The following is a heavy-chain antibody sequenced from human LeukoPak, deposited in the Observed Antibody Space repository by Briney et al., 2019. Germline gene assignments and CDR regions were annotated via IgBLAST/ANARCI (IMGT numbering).Heavy chain of an antibody. J-gene: IGHJ4*02. CDR3: VRGRIQITCSGGSCYPFDY. V-gene: IGHV3-33*01. Sequence: GRSLRLSCAASGFTFSSYGMQWVRQAPGKGLEWVAVIWYDGSNKYYADSVKGRFTISRDNSKNTLYLQMNSLRAEDTAVYYCVRGRIQITCSGGSCYPFDYWGQGTLVTVSS. CDR1: GFTFSSYG. CDR2: IWYDGSNK. D-gene: IGHD2-15*01.